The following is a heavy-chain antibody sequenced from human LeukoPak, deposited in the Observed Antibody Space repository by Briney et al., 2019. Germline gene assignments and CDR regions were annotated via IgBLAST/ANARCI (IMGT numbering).Heavy chain of an antibody. Sequence: SETLSLTCTVSGGSISSNYWSWIRQPPGKGLEWIGYIYYSGSTNYNPSLKSRVTISVDTSKNQFSLKLSSVTAADTAVYYCARHPYDYVWGSPYYFDYWGQGTLVTVSS. V-gene: IGHV4-59*08. J-gene: IGHJ4*02. CDR2: IYYSGST. CDR3: ARHPYDYVWGSPYYFDY. CDR1: GGSISSNY. D-gene: IGHD3-16*01.